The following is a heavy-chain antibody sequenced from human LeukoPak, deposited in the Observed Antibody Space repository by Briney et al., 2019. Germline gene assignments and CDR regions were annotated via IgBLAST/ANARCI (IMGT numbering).Heavy chain of an antibody. CDR3: ARGVRYFDWLLSYYFDY. CDR1: GGSISSYY. Sequence: PSETLSLTCTVSGGSISSYYWSWIRQPPGKGLEWIGYIYYSGSTNYNPSLKSRVTISVDTSKNQFSLKLSSVTAADTAVYYCARGVRYFDWLLSYYFDYWGQGTLVTASS. J-gene: IGHJ4*02. CDR2: IYYSGST. V-gene: IGHV4-59*01. D-gene: IGHD3-9*01.